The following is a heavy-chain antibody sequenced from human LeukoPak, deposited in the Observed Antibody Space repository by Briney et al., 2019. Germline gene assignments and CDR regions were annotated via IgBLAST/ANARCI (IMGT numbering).Heavy chain of an antibody. CDR2: IYYSGST. CDR1: GGSVSSSDYY. V-gene: IGHV4-39*02. Sequence: PSETLSLTCTVSGGSVSSSDYYWGWIRQPPGKGLEWIGNIYYSGSTYYNPSLKSRVTISVDTSKNQFSLRLSSVTAADTAVYYCARDGDTAMDNDAFDIWGQGTMVTVSS. CDR3: ARDGDTAMDNDAFDI. J-gene: IGHJ3*02. D-gene: IGHD5-18*01.